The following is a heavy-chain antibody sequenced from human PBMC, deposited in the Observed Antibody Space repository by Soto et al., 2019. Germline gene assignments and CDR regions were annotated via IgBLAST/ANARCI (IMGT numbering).Heavy chain of an antibody. CDR1: GFTFSSYA. CDR2: ISYDGSNK. CDR3: ASVFGHRVDNWFDP. D-gene: IGHD3-10*01. J-gene: IGHJ5*02. Sequence: QVQLVESGGGVVQPGRSLRLSCAASGFTFSSYAMHWVRQAPGKGLEWVAVISYDGSNKYYADSVKGRFTISRDNSKNTLYLQMNSLRAEDTAVYYCASVFGHRVDNWFDPWGQGTMVTVSS. V-gene: IGHV3-30-3*01.